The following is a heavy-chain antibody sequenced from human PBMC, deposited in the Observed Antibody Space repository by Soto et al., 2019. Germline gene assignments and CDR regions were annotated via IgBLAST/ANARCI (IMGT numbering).Heavy chain of an antibody. D-gene: IGHD2-21*01. J-gene: IGHJ5*02. Sequence: PGGSLRLSCAASGFTFSSYGMHWVRQAPGKGLEWVAVISYDGSNKYYADSVKGRFTISRDNSKNTLYLQMNSLRAEDTAVYYCAKDPKDPLWSPGNWFDPWGQGTLVTVSS. CDR2: ISYDGSNK. CDR3: AKDPKDPLWSPGNWFDP. CDR1: GFTFSSYG. V-gene: IGHV3-30*18.